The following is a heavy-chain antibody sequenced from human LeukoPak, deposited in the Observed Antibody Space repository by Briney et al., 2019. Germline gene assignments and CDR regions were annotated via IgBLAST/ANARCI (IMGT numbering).Heavy chain of an antibody. V-gene: IGHV3-13*01. CDR3: ARGKKRFDY. Sequence: PEGSLRLPCAASGFTFSSYDMHWVRQATGKGLEWVSAIGTAGDTYYPGSVKGRFTISRDNSKNTLYLQMNSLRAEDTAVYYCARGKKRFDYWGQGTLVTVSS. CDR1: GFTFSSYD. J-gene: IGHJ4*02. CDR2: IGTAGDT.